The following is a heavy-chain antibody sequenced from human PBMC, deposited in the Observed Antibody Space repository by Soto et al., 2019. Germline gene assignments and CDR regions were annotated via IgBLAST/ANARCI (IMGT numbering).Heavy chain of an antibody. CDR3: ARSSGGWPRGFDY. Sequence: ASVKVSCRASGSTITTYAIHWVRQAPGQRLEWMGSISAGNGNPKYSQKCQGRVTINRGTTESTAYMDLGSLRSEDTAVYYCARSSGGWPRGFDYWGQGTLVTVPQ. J-gene: IGHJ4*02. CDR2: ISAGNGNP. D-gene: IGHD6-19*01. CDR1: GSTITTYA. V-gene: IGHV1-3*01.